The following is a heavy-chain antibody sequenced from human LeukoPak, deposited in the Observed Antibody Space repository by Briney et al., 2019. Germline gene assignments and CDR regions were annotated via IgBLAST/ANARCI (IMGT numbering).Heavy chain of an antibody. Sequence: SESLSLTCAVYGGSFSGYYWRWIRQPPGKGLEWIGEINHSGSTNYNPSLKSRVTISVDTSKNQFSLKLSSVTAADTAVYYCARAYYGSGSFFDYWGQGTLVTVSS. CDR1: GGSFSGYY. CDR2: INHSGST. D-gene: IGHD3-10*01. CDR3: ARAYYGSGSFFDY. J-gene: IGHJ4*02. V-gene: IGHV4-34*01.